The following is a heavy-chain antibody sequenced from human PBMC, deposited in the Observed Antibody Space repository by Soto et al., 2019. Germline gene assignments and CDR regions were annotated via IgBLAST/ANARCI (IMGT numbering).Heavy chain of an antibody. CDR3: ARLPIAARNYFDY. CDR1: GFSLTTSGVG. V-gene: IGHV2-5*02. CDR2: IYWDDDK. D-gene: IGHD6-6*01. J-gene: IGHJ4*02. Sequence: QITLKESGPTLVKPTQTLTLTCTFSGFSLTTSGVGVGWIRQPPGKALEWLGVIYWDDDKHYSPSLRSRLTTTXHAXKHQVALTMSSVDPVDTAKYYCARLPIAARNYFDYSGQGALLTISS.